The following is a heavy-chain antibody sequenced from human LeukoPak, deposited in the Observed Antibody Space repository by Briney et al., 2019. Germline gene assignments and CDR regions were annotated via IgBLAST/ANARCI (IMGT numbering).Heavy chain of an antibody. J-gene: IGHJ4*02. D-gene: IGHD3-10*01. CDR3: AKDSYGSGRGWYFDH. Sequence: GGSLRLSCAASGFTFSSYGMSWVRQAPGKGLEWVSSISGSGGNTNYADSVKGRFTISRDNSKNTLYLQMNSLRAEDTGVYYCAKDSYGSGRGWYFDHWGQGTLVTVSS. V-gene: IGHV3-23*01. CDR1: GFTFSSYG. CDR2: ISGSGGNT.